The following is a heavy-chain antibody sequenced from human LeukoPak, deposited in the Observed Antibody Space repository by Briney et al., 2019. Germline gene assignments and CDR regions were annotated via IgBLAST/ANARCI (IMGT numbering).Heavy chain of an antibody. CDR2: IFSGGST. V-gene: IGHV3-53*01. CDR1: GFTSSASY. J-gene: IGHJ6*02. CDR3: ARSPYYYYYGMDV. Sequence: GGSLRLSCEAAGFTSSASYMSWVRQAPGKGLEWVSVIFSGGSTYYADSVRGRFTISRGNSQNTLYLQMNSLRAEDTAVYYCARSPYYYYYGMDVWGQGTTVTVSS.